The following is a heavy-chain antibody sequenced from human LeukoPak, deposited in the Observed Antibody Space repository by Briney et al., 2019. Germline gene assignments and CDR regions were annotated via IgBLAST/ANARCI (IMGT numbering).Heavy chain of an antibody. V-gene: IGHV3-11*01. CDR3: SPAAMPSDWFDP. CDR2: ISSSGRTI. Sequence: PGGSLRLSCAASGFTFSDYYMSWIRQAPGKGLEWVSYISSSGRTIYYADSVKGRFTISRDNAKNSLYLQMNSLRAEDTAVYYCSPAAMPSDWFDPWGQGTLVTVSS. D-gene: IGHD2-2*01. J-gene: IGHJ5*02. CDR1: GFTFSDYY.